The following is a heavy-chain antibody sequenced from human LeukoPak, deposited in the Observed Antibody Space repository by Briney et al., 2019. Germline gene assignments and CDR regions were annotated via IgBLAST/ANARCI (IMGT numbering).Heavy chain of an antibody. J-gene: IGHJ4*02. CDR2: INKDAYT. D-gene: IGHD3-10*01. CDR1: GGSFGGYS. CDR3: ARVGSTPAKFDY. V-gene: IGHV4-34*01. Sequence: KPSETLSLTCAVYGGSFGGYSWSWIRQSPGKGLEWIGEINKDAYTKYTPSLKGRVTMSVHASKNQFSLRANSVTAADTAVYYCARVGSTPAKFDYWGQGMLVVVSA.